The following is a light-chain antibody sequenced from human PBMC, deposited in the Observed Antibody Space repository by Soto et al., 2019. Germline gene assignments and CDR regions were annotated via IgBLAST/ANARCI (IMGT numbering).Light chain of an antibody. CDR2: EVT. CDR3: SSYTRSSTYV. V-gene: IGLV2-14*01. J-gene: IGLJ1*01. CDR1: SSDVGAYDY. Sequence: QSALTQPASVSASPGQSIAISCSGTSSDVGAYDYVSWYQHHPGKAPKLIIYEVTYRPSGVSNRFSASKSGNTASLTNSGLQAEDEADYYCSSYTRSSTYVFGTGTKLTVL.